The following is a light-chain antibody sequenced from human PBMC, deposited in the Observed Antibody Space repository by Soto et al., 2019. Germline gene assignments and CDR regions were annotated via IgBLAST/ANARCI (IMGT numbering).Light chain of an antibody. Sequence: QSALTQPASVSGSPGQSITISCTGTSSDVGGYNYVSWYQQHPGKAPKLMIYDVSNRPSGVSNRFSGSKSGNTASLTISWLQAEDEADYYCSSYTSSSTRGFGTGTKVTVL. CDR1: SSDVGGYNY. V-gene: IGLV2-14*01. J-gene: IGLJ1*01. CDR2: DVS. CDR3: SSYTSSSTRG.